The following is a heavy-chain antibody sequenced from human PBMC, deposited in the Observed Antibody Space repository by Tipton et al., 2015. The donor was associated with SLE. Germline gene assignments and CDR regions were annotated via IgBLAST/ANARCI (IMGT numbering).Heavy chain of an antibody. Sequence: LRLSCTVSGGSISSGSYYWGWVRQPPGKGLEWVGGIYYSGITYYNPTLESRVTMSVDTSKKQVSLKLSSVTAADTAVYYCARAQTPTLYYMDVWGKGTTVTVSS. V-gene: IGHV4-39*01. J-gene: IGHJ6*03. CDR3: ARAQTPTLYYMDV. CDR1: GGSISSGSYY. CDR2: IYYSGIT.